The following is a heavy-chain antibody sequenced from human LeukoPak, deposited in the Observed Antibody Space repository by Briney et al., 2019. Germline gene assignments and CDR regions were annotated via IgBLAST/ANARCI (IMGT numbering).Heavy chain of an antibody. J-gene: IGHJ4*02. Sequence: SETLSLTCTVSGVSITTYYWSWVRQPPGKGLEWFGFIYHSGNTNYNPSLKGRVTMSVDTSKSQFSLRLSSVTAADTAVYYCATMTRRGQYYFDNWGQGTLVTVSS. CDR2: IYHSGNT. CDR3: ATMTRRGQYYFDN. D-gene: IGHD3-22*01. CDR1: GVSITTYY. V-gene: IGHV4-4*09.